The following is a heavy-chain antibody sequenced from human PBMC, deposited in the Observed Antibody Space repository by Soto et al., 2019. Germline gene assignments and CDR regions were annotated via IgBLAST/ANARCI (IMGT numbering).Heavy chain of an antibody. CDR1: GYTFTSYY. CDR2: INPFDGSR. V-gene: IGHV1-46*01. Sequence: ASVKVSCKASGYTFTSYYIHWVRQAPGQGLEWMGWINPFDGSRMFAQSFQGRVTMTRDTSTSTVYMEVSSLRSEDTAVYYCAAERENTYYYYGMDVWGQGTTVTVSS. J-gene: IGHJ6*02. CDR3: AAERENTYYYYGMDV.